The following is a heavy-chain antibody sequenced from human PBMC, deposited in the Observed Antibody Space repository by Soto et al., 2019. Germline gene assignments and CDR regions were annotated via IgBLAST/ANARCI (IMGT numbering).Heavy chain of an antibody. CDR3: ASSNIAAAGFYYYGMDV. D-gene: IGHD6-13*01. Sequence: QVQLQESGPGLVKPSETLSLTCTVSGGSISSYYWNWIRQPPGKGLEWIGYIYYSGSTNYNPSLKSRVTISLDTSKNQFSLKLSSVTAAATAVYYCASSNIAAAGFYYYGMDVWGRGTTVTVSS. CDR1: GGSISSYY. CDR2: IYYSGST. V-gene: IGHV4-59*01. J-gene: IGHJ6*02.